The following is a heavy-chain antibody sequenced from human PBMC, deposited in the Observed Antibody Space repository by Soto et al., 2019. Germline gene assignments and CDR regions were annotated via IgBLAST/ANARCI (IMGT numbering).Heavy chain of an antibody. Sequence: QVQLVQSGAEVKKPGSSVKVSCKASGGTFSSYASSWVRQAPGQGLEWMGGIIPIFGTANYAQKFQGRVTSNADESMSTAYMELSSLRSEDTAVYYCARDRGGIAVAAVWERYYYGMYVWGQGTTVTVSS. V-gene: IGHV1-69*01. CDR1: GGTFSSYA. CDR2: IIPIFGTA. J-gene: IGHJ6*02. D-gene: IGHD6-19*01. CDR3: ARDRGGIAVAAVWERYYYGMYV.